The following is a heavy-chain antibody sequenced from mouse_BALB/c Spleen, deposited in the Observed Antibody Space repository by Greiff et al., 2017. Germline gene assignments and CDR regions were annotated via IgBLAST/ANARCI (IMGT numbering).Heavy chain of an antibody. V-gene: IGHV1-14*01. CDR3: ARSPADYAMDY. Sequence: EVQLQQSGPELVKPGASVKMSCKASGYTFTSYVMHWVKQKPGQGLEWIGYINPYNDGTKYNEKFKGKATLTSDKSSSTAYMELSSLTSEDSAVYYCARSPADYAMDYWGQGTSVTVSS. J-gene: IGHJ4*01. CDR1: GYTFTSYV. CDR2: INPYNDGT.